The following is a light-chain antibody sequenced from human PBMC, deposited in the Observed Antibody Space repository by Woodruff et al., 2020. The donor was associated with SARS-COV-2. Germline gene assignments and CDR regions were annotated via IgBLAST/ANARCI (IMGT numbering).Light chain of an antibody. CDR3: QQYNGPPVT. Sequence: ASQGISSWLAWYQQKPGKAPKSLIYAASSLLTGVPSRFSGSGFGTEFALTISNLQPEDFAIYYCQQYNGPPVTFGGGTKV. V-gene: IGKV1D-16*01. CDR2: AAS. CDR1: QGISSW. J-gene: IGKJ4*01.